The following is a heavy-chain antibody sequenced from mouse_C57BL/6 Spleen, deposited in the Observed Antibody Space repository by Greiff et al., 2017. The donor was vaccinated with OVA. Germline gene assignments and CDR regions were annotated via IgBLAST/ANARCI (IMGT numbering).Heavy chain of an antibody. CDR1: GFNIKDYY. Sequence: VQLQQSGAELVKPGASVKLSCTASGFNIKDYYMHWVKQRTEQGLEWIGRINPEDGETKYAAKFQGKATITADTSSNTAYLQISSLTSEDTAVYYCASGIGGDRYWGQGTSVTVSS. D-gene: IGHD2-13*01. J-gene: IGHJ4*01. V-gene: IGHV14-2*01. CDR3: ASGIGGDRY. CDR2: INPEDGET.